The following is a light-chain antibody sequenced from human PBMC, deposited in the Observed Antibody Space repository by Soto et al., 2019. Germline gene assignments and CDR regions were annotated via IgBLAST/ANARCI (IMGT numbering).Light chain of an antibody. CDR3: QQYGSVPLT. CDR2: GAS. Sequence: EIVLTQSPGTLSLSPGERATLSCRASQSVSTSYLAWYQQKPGQAPRLLIYGASSRATGIPERFSGSGSGADFTLTISIVEPEVFAVYYCQQYGSVPLTFGGGTKVEIK. CDR1: QSVSTSY. J-gene: IGKJ4*01. V-gene: IGKV3-20*01.